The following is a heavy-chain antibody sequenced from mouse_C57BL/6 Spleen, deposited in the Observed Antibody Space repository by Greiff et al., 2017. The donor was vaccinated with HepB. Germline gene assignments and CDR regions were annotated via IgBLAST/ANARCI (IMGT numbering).Heavy chain of an antibody. J-gene: IGHJ4*01. CDR2: ISSGGSYT. CDR1: GFTFSSYG. D-gene: IGHD1-1*01. CDR3: ARPYGSSGDYAMDY. Sequence: DVMLVESGGDLVKPGGSLKLSCAASGFTFSSYGMSWVRQTPDKRLEWVATISSGGSYTYYPDSVKGRFTISRDNAKNTLYLQMSSLKSEDTAMYYCARPYGSSGDYAMDYWGQGTSVTVSS. V-gene: IGHV5-6*02.